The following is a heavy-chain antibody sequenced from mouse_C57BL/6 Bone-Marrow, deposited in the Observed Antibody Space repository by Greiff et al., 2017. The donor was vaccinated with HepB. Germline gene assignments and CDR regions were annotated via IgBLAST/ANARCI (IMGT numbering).Heavy chain of an antibody. J-gene: IGHJ3*01. CDR2: ITPNYGTT. CDR1: GYSFTDSN. Sequence: EVQLQQSGPELVKPGASVKISCKASGYSFTDSNMNWVTQRNGKSLEWIGVITPNYGTTSYNQKFKGKATLTVDQSSSTAYMQLNSLTSEDSAVYYCARAGLLRRPFAYWGQGTLVTVSA. V-gene: IGHV1-39*01. D-gene: IGHD2-3*01. CDR3: ARAGLLRRPFAY.